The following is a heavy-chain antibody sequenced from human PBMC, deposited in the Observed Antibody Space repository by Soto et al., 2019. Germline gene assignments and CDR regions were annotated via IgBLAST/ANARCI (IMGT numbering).Heavy chain of an antibody. CDR1: RXTFSNYW. J-gene: IGHJ4*02. Sequence: SLRLSCAASRXTFSNYWIHWVRRAPGKGLEGVEVIRNDGSNEYYADSVKGRFTISRDNPKHTLYLQMNSLRAEDTDVYYCAKGPAGGDTHRYADYWGQGLMVTAS. CDR2: IRNDGSNE. CDR3: AKGPAGGDTHRYADY. D-gene: IGHD3-16*01. V-gene: IGHV3-30*18.